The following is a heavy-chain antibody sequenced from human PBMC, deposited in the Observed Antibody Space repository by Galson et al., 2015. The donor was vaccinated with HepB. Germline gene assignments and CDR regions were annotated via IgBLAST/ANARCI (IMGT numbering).Heavy chain of an antibody. CDR3: ARDTRDDTISYPKNWFDP. Sequence: SVKVSCKASGGTFSSYAISWVRQAPGQGLEWMGRIIPILGIANYAQKFQGRVTITADKSTSTAYMELSSLRSEDTAVYYCARDTRDDTISYPKNWFDPWGQGTLVTVSS. CDR2: IIPILGIA. V-gene: IGHV1-69*04. J-gene: IGHJ5*02. CDR1: GGTFSSYA. D-gene: IGHD3-3*01.